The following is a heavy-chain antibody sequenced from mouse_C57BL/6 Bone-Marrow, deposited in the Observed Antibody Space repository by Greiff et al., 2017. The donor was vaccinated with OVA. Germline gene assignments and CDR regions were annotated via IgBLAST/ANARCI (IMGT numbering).Heavy chain of an antibody. CDR2: IYPRDGST. V-gene: IGHV1-85*01. CDR1: GYTFTSYD. J-gene: IGHJ2*01. Sequence: QVQLQQSGPELVKPGASVKLSCKASGYTFTSYDINWVKQRPGQGLEWIGWIYPRDGSTKYNEKFKGKATLTVDTSSSTAYMELHSLTSEDSAVYYCARRVITTVYYFDYWGQGTTLTVSS. CDR3: ARRVITTVYYFDY. D-gene: IGHD1-1*01.